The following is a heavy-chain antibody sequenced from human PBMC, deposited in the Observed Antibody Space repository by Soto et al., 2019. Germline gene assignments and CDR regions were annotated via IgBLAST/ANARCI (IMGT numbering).Heavy chain of an antibody. Sequence: EVQLVESGGGLVQPGESLRLSCAASGFTFDYYWMHWVRQAPGKGLVWVSRVHSGGTTTTYADSVKGRFTISRDNARNTVSLQMSSLRAEDTAIYYCARGDRGGFDPWGHGTMVTVSS. D-gene: IGHD3-10*01. V-gene: IGHV3-74*01. CDR2: VHSGGTTT. CDR1: GFTFDYYW. CDR3: ARGDRGGFDP. J-gene: IGHJ3*01.